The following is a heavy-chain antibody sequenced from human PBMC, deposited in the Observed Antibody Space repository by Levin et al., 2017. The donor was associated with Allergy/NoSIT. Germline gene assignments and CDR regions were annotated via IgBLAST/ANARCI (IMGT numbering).Heavy chain of an antibody. CDR2: INAGNGNT. CDR1: GYTFTSYA. Sequence: ASVKVTCKASGYTFTSYAMHWVRQAPGQRLEWMGWINAGNGNTKYSQKFQGRVTITRDTSASTAYMELSSLRSEDTAVYYCARDQYSGYDFDYWGQGTLVTVSS. V-gene: IGHV1-3*01. CDR3: ARDQYSGYDFDY. D-gene: IGHD5-12*01. J-gene: IGHJ4*02.